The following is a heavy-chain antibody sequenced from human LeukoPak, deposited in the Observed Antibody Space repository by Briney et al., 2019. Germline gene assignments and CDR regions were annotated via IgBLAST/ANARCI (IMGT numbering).Heavy chain of an antibody. CDR2: IGTAGDT. J-gene: IGHJ6*04. CDR3: ARGHDYSNYETPLV. D-gene: IGHD4-11*01. CDR1: GFTFSSYD. Sequence: PGGSLRLSCAASGFTFSSYDMHWVRQATGKGLEWVSAIGTAGDTYYPGSVKGRFTISRENAKNSLYLQMNSLRAGDTAVYYCARGHDYSNYETPLVWGKGTTVTVSS. V-gene: IGHV3-13*01.